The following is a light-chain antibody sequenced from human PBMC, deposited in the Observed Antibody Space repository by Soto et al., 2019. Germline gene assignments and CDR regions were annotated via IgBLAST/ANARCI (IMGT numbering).Light chain of an antibody. CDR2: GAS. Sequence: EIVMTQSPATLSVSPGERATLSCRASQSVSGNLAWYQQKPGQAPRLLIYGASTRATGIPARFSGSGSGTEFTITISSLRSEDFAVYYCKRYKNWPPITFGQGTRLEIK. CDR3: KRYKNWPPIT. J-gene: IGKJ5*01. V-gene: IGKV3-15*01. CDR1: QSVSGN.